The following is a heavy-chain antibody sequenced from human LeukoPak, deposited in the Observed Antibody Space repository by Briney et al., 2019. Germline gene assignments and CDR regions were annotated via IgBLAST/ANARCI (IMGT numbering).Heavy chain of an antibody. J-gene: IGHJ4*01. CDR2: INQDGRIQ. CDR1: GFPFSDYW. V-gene: IGHV3-7*01. CDR3: SRSLDY. Sequence: PGGSLRLSCAASGFPFSDYWMDWVRQAPGKGMEWVANINQDGRIQYYADSVRGRFIISRNNAKNSLYLQMYSLRTEDTAIYFCSRSLDYLGHGALVTVSS.